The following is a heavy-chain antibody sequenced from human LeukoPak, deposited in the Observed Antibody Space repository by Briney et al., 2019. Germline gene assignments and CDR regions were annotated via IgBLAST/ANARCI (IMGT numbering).Heavy chain of an antibody. CDR1: GFTFSNYW. CDR2: IREDGSEK. D-gene: IGHD6-6*01. Sequence: GGSLRLSCAASGFTFSNYWMTWVRQAPGKGLEWVANIREDGSEKYYVDSVKGRFTISRDNAKNSLYLQMNSLRAEDTAVYYCAREGSSSELFDYWGQGTLVTVSS. CDR3: AREGSSSELFDY. V-gene: IGHV3-7*01. J-gene: IGHJ4*02.